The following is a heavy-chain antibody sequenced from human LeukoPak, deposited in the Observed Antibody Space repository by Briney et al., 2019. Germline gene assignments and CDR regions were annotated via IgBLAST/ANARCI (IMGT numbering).Heavy chain of an antibody. V-gene: IGHV7-4-1*02. CDR1: GYTFTSYA. CDR2: INTNTGNP. CDR3: ARDRYMRGVRWFDP. D-gene: IGHD3-10*01. J-gene: IGHJ5*02. Sequence: ASVKVSCKASGYTFTSYAMNWVRQAPGQGLEWMGWINTNTGNPTYAQGFTGRFVFSLDTSVSTAYLQISSLKAEDTAVYYCARDRYMRGVRWFDPWGQGTLVTVSS.